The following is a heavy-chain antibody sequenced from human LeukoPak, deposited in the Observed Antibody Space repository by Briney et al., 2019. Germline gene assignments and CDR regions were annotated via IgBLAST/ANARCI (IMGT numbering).Heavy chain of an antibody. CDR1: GGSISSITYY. D-gene: IGHD1-7*01. Sequence: SETLSLTCTVSGGSISSITYYWGWIRQPPGKGLEWVGHMYYRGNTFYNPSLKSRVTISVDTSKNQFSLKLRSVTAADTAVYSCARLYGNYQNYFDYWGQGTLVTVSS. CDR2: MYYRGNT. J-gene: IGHJ4*02. CDR3: ARLYGNYQNYFDY. V-gene: IGHV4-39*07.